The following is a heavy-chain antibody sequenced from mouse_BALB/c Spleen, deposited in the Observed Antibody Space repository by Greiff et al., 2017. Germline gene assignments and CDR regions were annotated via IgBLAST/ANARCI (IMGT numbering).Heavy chain of an antibody. CDR2: INSNGGST. CDR3: ARQYDYDRAWFAY. D-gene: IGHD2-4*01. J-gene: IGHJ3*01. Sequence: EVKLVESGGGLVKLGGSLKLSCAASGFTFSSYYMSWVRQTPEKRLELVAAINSNGGSTYYPDTVKGRFTISRDNAKNTLYLQMSSLKSEDTALYYCARQYDYDRAWFAYWGQGTLVTVSA. V-gene: IGHV5-6-2*01. CDR1: GFTFSSYY.